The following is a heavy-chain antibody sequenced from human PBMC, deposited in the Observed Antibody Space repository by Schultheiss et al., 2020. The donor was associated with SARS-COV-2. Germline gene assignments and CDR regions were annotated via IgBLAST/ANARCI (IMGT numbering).Heavy chain of an antibody. V-gene: IGHV2-5*02. CDR1: GFSLSTSGVG. J-gene: IGHJ3*02. D-gene: IGHD6-13*01. CDR3: ARAVAAAPVKDAFDI. Sequence: SGPTLVQPTQTLTLTCTFSGFSLSTSGVGVGWIRQPPGKALEWLALIYWDDDKRYSPSLKSRLTITKDTSKNQVVLTMTNMGPVDTATYFCARAVAAAPVKDAFDIWGQGTTVTVSS. CDR2: IYWDDDK.